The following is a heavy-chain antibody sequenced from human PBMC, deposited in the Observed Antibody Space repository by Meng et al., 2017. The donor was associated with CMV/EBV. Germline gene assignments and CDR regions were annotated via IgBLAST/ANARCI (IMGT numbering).Heavy chain of an antibody. Sequence: ESLKISCAASGFTFSSYWMSWVRQAPGKGLEWVANIKQDGSEKYYVDSVKGRFTISRDNDKNSLYLQMNSLRAEDTAVYYCARYGGVVPAAIGQSDYWGQGTLVTVSS. CDR1: GFTFSSYW. J-gene: IGHJ4*02. CDR3: ARYGGVVPAAIGQSDY. D-gene: IGHD2-2*01. CDR2: IKQDGSEK. V-gene: IGHV3-7*01.